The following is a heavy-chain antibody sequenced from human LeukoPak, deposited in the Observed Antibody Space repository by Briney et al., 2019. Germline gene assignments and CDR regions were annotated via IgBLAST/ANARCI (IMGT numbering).Heavy chain of an antibody. J-gene: IGHJ6*02. CDR3: AKDLGYCSSTSCYSYYYYGMDV. V-gene: IGHV3-23*01. D-gene: IGHD2-2*01. Sequence: PGGSLRLSCAASGFTFSSYAMSWVRQAPGKGLEWVSAISGSGGSTYYADSVKGRFTISRDNSKNTLYLQMNSLRAEDTAVYYCAKDLGYCSSTSCYSYYYYGMDVWGQGTTVTVSS. CDR1: GFTFSSYA. CDR2: ISGSGGST.